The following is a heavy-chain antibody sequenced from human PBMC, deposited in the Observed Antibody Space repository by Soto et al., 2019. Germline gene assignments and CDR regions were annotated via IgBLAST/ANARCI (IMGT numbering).Heavy chain of an antibody. J-gene: IGHJ3*02. CDR2: IIPILGIA. CDR1: GGTFSSYT. Sequence: GASVKVSCKASGGTFSSYTISWVRQAPGQGLEWMGRIIPILGIANYAQKFQGRVTITADKSTSTAYMELSSLRSEDTAVYYCARDQGSGYCSSTSCYWDVNAFDIWGQGTMVTVSS. V-gene: IGHV1-69*04. CDR3: ARDQGSGYCSSTSCYWDVNAFDI. D-gene: IGHD2-2*01.